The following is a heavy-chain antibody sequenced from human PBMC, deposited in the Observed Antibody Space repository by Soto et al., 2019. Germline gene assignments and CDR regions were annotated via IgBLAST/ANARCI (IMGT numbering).Heavy chain of an antibody. CDR1: GFTFSNAW. CDR3: TTPRPATYYDFCSGYSNYYYGMDV. CDR2: IKSKSDGGTT. Sequence: PGGSLRLSCAASGFTFSNAWMSWVRQAPGKGLEWVGRIKSKSDGGTTDYAAHVKGRFTISRDDSKHTLYLQMNSLKTEDTAVYYCTTPRPATYYDFCSGYSNYYYGMDVWGQGTTVTVSS. D-gene: IGHD3-3*01. V-gene: IGHV3-15*01. J-gene: IGHJ6*02.